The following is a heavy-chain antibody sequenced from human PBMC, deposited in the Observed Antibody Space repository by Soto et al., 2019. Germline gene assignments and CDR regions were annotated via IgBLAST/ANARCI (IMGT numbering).Heavy chain of an antibody. J-gene: IGHJ3*02. CDR2: ISYDGSNK. V-gene: IGHV3-30*18. D-gene: IGHD6-25*01. CDR1: GFTFRTYG. Sequence: QPGGSLRLSCAASGFTFRTYGMHWVRQAPGKGLEWVAVISYDGSNKYYADSVKGRFTISRDNSKKTLYVRMNSLRVEDTAVYYCAKVPAPNDAFDIWGQGTMVTVSS. CDR3: AKVPAPNDAFDI.